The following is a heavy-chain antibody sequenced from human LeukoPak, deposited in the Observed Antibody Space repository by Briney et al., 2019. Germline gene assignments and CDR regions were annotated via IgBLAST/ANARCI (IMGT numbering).Heavy chain of an antibody. V-gene: IGHV3-7*01. CDR2: IKQDGSEK. CDR3: AREGSQSASGTYPGND. Sequence: GGSLRLSCAASGFTFSGYWMSWVRQAPGKGLEWVANIKQDGSEKYYVDSVKGRFTISRDNAKNSLYLQMNRLRAEDTAVYYCAREGSQSASGTYPGNDWGQGTLVTVSS. D-gene: IGHD1-26*01. J-gene: IGHJ4*02. CDR1: GFTFSGYW.